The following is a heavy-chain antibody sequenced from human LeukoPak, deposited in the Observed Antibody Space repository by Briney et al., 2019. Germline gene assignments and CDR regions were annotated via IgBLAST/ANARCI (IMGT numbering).Heavy chain of an antibody. V-gene: IGHV3-23*01. CDR3: AKSRGGGYYFDY. D-gene: IGHD3-16*01. Sequence: GGSLRLSCAASGFTFSSYAMSWVRQAPGKGLEWVSAISGSGGSTYYADSVKGRFTISRDNSKNTLYLQMNSLRAEDTAGYYFAKSRGGGYYFDYWGQGTLVTVSS. CDR2: ISGSGGST. CDR1: GFTFSSYA. J-gene: IGHJ4*02.